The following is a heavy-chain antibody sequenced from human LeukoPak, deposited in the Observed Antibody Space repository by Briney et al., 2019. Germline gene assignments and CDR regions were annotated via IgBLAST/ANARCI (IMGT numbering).Heavy chain of an antibody. D-gene: IGHD5-12*01. V-gene: IGHV7-4-1*02. J-gene: IGHJ4*02. CDR1: GYSFTNYA. CDR3: ARDGGYTGYEPPDY. CDR2: ITTNTGNP. Sequence: ASVKVSCKASGYSFTNYALNWVRQAPGQGLEWMGWITTNTGNPTYAQGFTRRFAFSLDTSVSTAYLQISSLKADDTAEYYCARDGGYTGYEPPDYWGQGTLVTVSS.